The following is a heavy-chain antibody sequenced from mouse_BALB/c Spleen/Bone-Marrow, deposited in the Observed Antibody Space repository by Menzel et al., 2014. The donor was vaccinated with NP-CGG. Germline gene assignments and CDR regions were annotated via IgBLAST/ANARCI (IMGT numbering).Heavy chain of an antibody. J-gene: IGHJ1*01. D-gene: IGHD1-2*01. V-gene: IGHV1S56*01. CDR3: VRSRLRDWYFDV. Sequence: VQLQESGVELVKPGASVKLSCKASGNTFTSYDINWVRQRPEQGLEWIGWIFPGDSTTKYTEKFKGKAPLSTDKSSSTVHMQLRRLTSEDSDVYFCVRSRLRDWYFDVWGAGTTVTISS. CDR1: GNTFTSYD. CDR2: IFPGDSTT.